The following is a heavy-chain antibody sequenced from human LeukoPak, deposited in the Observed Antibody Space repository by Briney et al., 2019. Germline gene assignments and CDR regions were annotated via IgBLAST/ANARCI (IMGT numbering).Heavy chain of an antibody. V-gene: IGHV3-11*01. CDR3: AIGVSGWYPLLQR. Sequence: GGSLRLSCAASGFIFSDYYMSWIRQAPGKGLDWVSYISSTGDTIYYADSVRGRFTISRDNAKNSLYLQMNSLRAEDTAVYYCAIGVSGWYPLLQRWGQGTLVTVSS. CDR2: ISSTGDTI. CDR1: GFIFSDYY. J-gene: IGHJ1*01. D-gene: IGHD6-19*01.